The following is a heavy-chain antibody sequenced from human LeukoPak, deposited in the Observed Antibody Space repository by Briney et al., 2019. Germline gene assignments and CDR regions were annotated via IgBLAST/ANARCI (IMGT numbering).Heavy chain of an antibody. CDR3: ARGPSGSYSLPDY. V-gene: IGHV3-33*01. Sequence: GGSLRLSCAASGFTFSSYGMHWARQAPGKGLEWVAVIWYDGSNKYYADSVKGRFTISRDNSKNTLYLQMNSLRAEDTAVYYCARGPSGSYSLPDYWGQGTLVTVSS. D-gene: IGHD1-26*01. CDR2: IWYDGSNK. J-gene: IGHJ4*02. CDR1: GFTFSSYG.